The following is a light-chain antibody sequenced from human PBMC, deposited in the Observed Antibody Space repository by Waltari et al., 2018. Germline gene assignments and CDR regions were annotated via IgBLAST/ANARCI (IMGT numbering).Light chain of an antibody. V-gene: IGKV3-15*01. CDR1: QSVSSN. Sequence: EIVMTQSPATLSVSPGERATLSCRASQSVSSNLAWYQQKPGQAPRFLIHGTSTRATGIPARFSGSGSATEFTLTISGLQSEDFAVYYCQQYNNWPPTFGGGTKVEIK. CDR3: QQYNNWPPT. CDR2: GTS. J-gene: IGKJ4*01.